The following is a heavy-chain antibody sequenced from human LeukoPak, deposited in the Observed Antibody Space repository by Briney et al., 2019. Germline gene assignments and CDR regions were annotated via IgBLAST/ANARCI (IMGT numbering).Heavy chain of an antibody. CDR2: IYSGGNT. D-gene: IGHD3-10*01. Sequence: PGRSLRLSCVASGFTVSSNYMRWVRQAPGKGLEWVSVIYSGGNTYYADSVKGRFTISRDDSKNTLYLQTNSLRAEDTAVYYCARDPSGNGHVFDIWGQGTMVTVSS. V-gene: IGHV3-66*01. CDR1: GFTVSSNY. CDR3: ARDPSGNGHVFDI. J-gene: IGHJ3*02.